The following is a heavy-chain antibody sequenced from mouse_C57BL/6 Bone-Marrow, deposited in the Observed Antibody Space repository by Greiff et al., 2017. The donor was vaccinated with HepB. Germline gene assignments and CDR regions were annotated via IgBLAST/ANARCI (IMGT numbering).Heavy chain of an antibody. CDR1: GFTFSDYG. D-gene: IGHD1-2*01. J-gene: IGHJ1*03. CDR2: ISNLAYSI. V-gene: IGHV5-15*01. Sequence: EVKVVESGGGLVQPGGSLKLSCAASGFTFSDYGMAWVRQAPRKGPEWVAFISNLAYSIYYADTVTGRFTISRENAKNTLYLEMSSLRSEDTAMYYCARVLYGLLGYFDVWGTGTTVTVSS. CDR3: ARVLYGLLGYFDV.